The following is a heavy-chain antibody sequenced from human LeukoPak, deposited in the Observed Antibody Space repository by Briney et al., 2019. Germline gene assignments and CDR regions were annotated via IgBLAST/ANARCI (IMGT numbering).Heavy chain of an antibody. V-gene: IGHV3-30*04. D-gene: IGHD3-22*01. CDR3: ARGGRRDSSGSLFDY. J-gene: IGHJ4*02. CDR2: ISYDGSNK. CDR1: GFTFSSYA. Sequence: GGSLRLSCAASGFTFSSYAMHWVRQAPGKGLEWVAVISYDGSNKYYADSVKGRFTISRDNSKNTLYLQMNSLRAEDTAVHYCARGGRRDSSGSLFDYWGQGTLVTVSS.